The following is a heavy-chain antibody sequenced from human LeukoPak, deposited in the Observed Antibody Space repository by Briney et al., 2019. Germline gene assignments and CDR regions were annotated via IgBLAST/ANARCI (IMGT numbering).Heavy chain of an antibody. Sequence: SETLSLTCTVSGGSISSYYWSWIRQPPGKGLEWIGDIYTSGSTNYNPSLKSRVTISVDTSKNQCSLKLSSVTAADTAVYYCARRYYDSSGYYYFDYWGQGTLVTVSS. CDR2: IYTSGST. V-gene: IGHV4-4*09. J-gene: IGHJ4*02. CDR1: GGSISSYY. CDR3: ARRYYDSSGYYYFDY. D-gene: IGHD3-22*01.